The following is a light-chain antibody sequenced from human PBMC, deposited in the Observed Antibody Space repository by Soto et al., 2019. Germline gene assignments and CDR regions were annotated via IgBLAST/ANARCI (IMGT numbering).Light chain of an antibody. CDR2: GAS. CDR1: QSVTNNF. J-gene: IGKJ3*01. V-gene: IGKV3-20*01. Sequence: IVLTQSPGTLSLSPGERATLSCGASQSVTNNFLAWYQQKPYQAPRLLIYGASSRATGVPDRFSGSGSGSDFTLTISRLEPGDFAAYYCQQYGTPLFTFGPGTKVDIK. CDR3: QQYGTPLFT.